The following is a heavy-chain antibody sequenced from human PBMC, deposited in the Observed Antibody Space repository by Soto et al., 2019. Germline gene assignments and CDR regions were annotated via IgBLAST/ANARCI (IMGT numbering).Heavy chain of an antibody. CDR3: ARVDDYDSRGYRAVAFDI. CDR2: IDPSDSYT. V-gene: IGHV5-10-1*01. Sequence: PGASLKISCKGSGYSFTSYWISWVRQMPGKGLKWMGRIDPSDSYTNYSPSFQGHVTISADKSISTAYLQWSSLKASDTAMYYCARVDDYDSRGYRAVAFDICGQGTMVPVSS. D-gene: IGHD3-22*01. J-gene: IGHJ3*02. CDR1: GYSFTSYW.